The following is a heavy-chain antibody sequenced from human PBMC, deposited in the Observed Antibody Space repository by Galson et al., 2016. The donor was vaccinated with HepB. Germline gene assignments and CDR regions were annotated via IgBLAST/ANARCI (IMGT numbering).Heavy chain of an antibody. J-gene: IGHJ4*02. CDR3: ARRKEFTYGPFDY. D-gene: IGHD3-10*01. CDR2: IFPGDSDT. CDR1: GYSFTSHW. Sequence: QSGAEVKKPGESLKISCKDSGYSFTSHWIAWVRQMPGKGLEWMGIIFPGDSDTRYSPSFQGQVTISADKSISTAYLQWSSLKASDTAIYYCARRKEFTYGPFDYWGQGTLVTVSS. V-gene: IGHV5-51*01.